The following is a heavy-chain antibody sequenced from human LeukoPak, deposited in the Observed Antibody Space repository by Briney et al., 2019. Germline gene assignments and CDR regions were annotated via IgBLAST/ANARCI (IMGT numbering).Heavy chain of an antibody. V-gene: IGHV1-69*02. CDR3: ASWSESYTIFGVPRGNWFDP. J-gene: IGHJ5*02. CDR2: TIPILGIA. Sequence: SVKVSCKASGGIYSSYTIRGLRQAPGLQREWMGRTIPILGIANYAQKVQGRVTITADKSTSTAYMELSSLRSEDTAVYYCASWSESYTIFGVPRGNWFDPWGQGTLVTVSS. CDR1: GGIYSSYT. D-gene: IGHD3-3*01.